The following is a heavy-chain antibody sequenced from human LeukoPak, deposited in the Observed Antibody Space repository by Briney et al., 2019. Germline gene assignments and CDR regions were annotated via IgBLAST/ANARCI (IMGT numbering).Heavy chain of an antibody. D-gene: IGHD2-21*01. CDR3: AKSDCASDGCKLLNY. CDR1: GFTFDDYG. V-gene: IGHV3-23*01. J-gene: IGHJ4*02. Sequence: GGSLRLSCAASGFTFDDYGMSWVRQAPGKRLEWVSSISGSGDATRYADSVMGRFTISRDNAKNTLSLQMNSLRAEDTAVYYCAKSDCASDGCKLLNYWGQGTLVTASS. CDR2: ISGSGDAT.